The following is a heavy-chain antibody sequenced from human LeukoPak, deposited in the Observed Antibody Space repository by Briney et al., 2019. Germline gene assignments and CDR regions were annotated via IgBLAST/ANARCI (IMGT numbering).Heavy chain of an antibody. CDR2: IDPSDSYT. V-gene: IGHV5-10-1*01. CDR1: GYSFTSYW. J-gene: IGHJ4*02. Sequence: GESLKISCKGSGYSFTSYWISWVRQMPGKGLEWMGRIDPSDSYTNYSPSFQGPVTISADKSISTAYLQWSSLKASDTAMYYCARRGIRTDYFDYWGQGTLVTVSS. CDR3: ARRGIRTDYFDY. D-gene: IGHD6-13*01.